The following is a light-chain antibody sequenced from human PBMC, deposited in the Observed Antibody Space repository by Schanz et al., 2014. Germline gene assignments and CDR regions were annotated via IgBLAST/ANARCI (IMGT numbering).Light chain of an antibody. Sequence: AIRMTQSPSSLSASTGDRVTITCRASQGISSYLAWYQQKPGKAPKLLIYAASTLQSGVPSRFSGSGSGTDFTLTISCLQSEDFATYYCQQSYSTPQTFGQGTKVEIK. CDR3: QQSYSTPQT. CDR2: AAS. CDR1: QGISSY. J-gene: IGKJ1*01. V-gene: IGKV1-8*01.